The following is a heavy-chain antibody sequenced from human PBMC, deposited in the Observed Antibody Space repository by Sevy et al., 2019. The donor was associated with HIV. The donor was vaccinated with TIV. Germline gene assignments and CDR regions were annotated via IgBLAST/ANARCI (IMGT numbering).Heavy chain of an antibody. CDR3: AKVRGIAVAGRWLDY. CDR2: ISTTSIIT. Sequence: GGSLRLSCAASGFTFSSYTMNWVRQAPGKGLEWVSYISTTSIITYYADSVRGRFTISRDNAKNSLYLQMNSLRAEDTAVYYCAKVRGIAVAGRWLDYWGQGTLVTVSS. V-gene: IGHV3-48*01. CDR1: GFTFSSYT. D-gene: IGHD6-19*01. J-gene: IGHJ4*02.